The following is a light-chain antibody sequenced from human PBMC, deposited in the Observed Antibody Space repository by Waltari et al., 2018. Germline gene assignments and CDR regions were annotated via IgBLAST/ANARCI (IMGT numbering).Light chain of an antibody. CDR2: DTS. V-gene: IGKV3-11*01. J-gene: IGKJ4*01. CDR1: KSVSVY. CDR3: LQYNSYPLT. Sequence: IALTQSPATLSLSPGERSTLPCRANKSVSVYLAWYQHKPGQAPRLLIYDTSNRATGIPARFSGSGSETDFTLTISSLEPEDFATYYCLQYNSYPLTFGGGTKVEIK.